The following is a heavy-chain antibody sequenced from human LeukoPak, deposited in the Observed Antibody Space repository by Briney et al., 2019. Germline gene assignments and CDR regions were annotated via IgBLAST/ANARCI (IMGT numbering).Heavy chain of an antibody. J-gene: IGHJ4*02. CDR2: IKSKTDGGTT. V-gene: IGHV3-15*01. Sequence: GGSLRLSCAASGFTFNNAWMSWVRQAPGKGLEWVGRIKSKTDGGTTDYAVPVKGRFTISRDDSQNTLYLQMNSLKTEDTAVYYCTTGAPRAYSGSYSNCWGQGTLVTVSS. CDR3: TTGAPRAYSGSYSNC. D-gene: IGHD1-26*01. CDR1: GFTFNNAW.